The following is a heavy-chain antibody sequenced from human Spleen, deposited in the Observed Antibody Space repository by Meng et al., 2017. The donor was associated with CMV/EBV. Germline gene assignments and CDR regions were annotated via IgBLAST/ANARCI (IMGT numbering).Heavy chain of an antibody. CDR3: ARSRDGYNFDY. Sequence: QVRRPQGGAGLLKPSRALSLSSPAYGGSSSGYYWSWIRQPPRKGLEWIGEINHSRSTNYNPSLKSRVTISVDTSKNQFSLKLSSVTAADTAVYYCARSRDGYNFDYWGQGTLVTVSS. J-gene: IGHJ4*02. CDR1: GGSSSGYY. D-gene: IGHD5-24*01. V-gene: IGHV4-34*01. CDR2: INHSRST.